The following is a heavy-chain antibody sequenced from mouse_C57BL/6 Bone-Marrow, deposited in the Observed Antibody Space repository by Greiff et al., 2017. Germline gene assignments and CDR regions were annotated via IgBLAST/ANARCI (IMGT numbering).Heavy chain of an antibody. CDR1: GYTFTSYW. V-gene: IGHV1-59*01. Sequence: QVQLQQPGAELVRPGTSVKLSCKASGYTFTSYWMHWVQQRPGQGLEWIGVIDPSDSYTNYNQKFKGKATLTVDTSSSTAYMQLSSLTSEDSAVYYCAKLGAMDYWGQGTSVTVSS. D-gene: IGHD4-1*01. J-gene: IGHJ4*01. CDR2: IDPSDSYT. CDR3: AKLGAMDY.